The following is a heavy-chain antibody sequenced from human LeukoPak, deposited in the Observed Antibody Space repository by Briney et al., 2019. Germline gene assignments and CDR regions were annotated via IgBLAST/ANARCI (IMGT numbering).Heavy chain of an antibody. D-gene: IGHD3-10*01. Sequence: SETLSLTCTVSGYSISNTYYWGWIRQPPGKGPEWIGTVYYSGRTYHKPSHNSRVTISVDTSKNQFSLKLSSVTAADTAVYYCARVGHYPDYYMDVWGKGTTVTVSS. V-gene: IGHV4-38-2*02. CDR2: VYYSGRT. J-gene: IGHJ6*03. CDR3: ARVGHYPDYYMDV. CDR1: GYSISNTYY.